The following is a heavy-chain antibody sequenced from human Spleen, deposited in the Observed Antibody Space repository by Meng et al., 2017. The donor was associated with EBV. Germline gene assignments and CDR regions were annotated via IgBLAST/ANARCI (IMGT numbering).Heavy chain of an antibody. V-gene: IGHV2-5*02. J-gene: IGHJ4*02. Sequence: PLKVHGTRMVNPPQTFTLTSSFLGFPLTTNGVGVGWIRQPPGKALEWLALIYWDDDKRYSPSLKSRLTITKDTSKNQVVLTMTYMDPVDTATYYCTHSPYYSNYADYWGQGTLVTVSS. CDR2: IYWDDDK. CDR1: GFPLTTNGVG. D-gene: IGHD4-11*01. CDR3: THSPYYSNYADY.